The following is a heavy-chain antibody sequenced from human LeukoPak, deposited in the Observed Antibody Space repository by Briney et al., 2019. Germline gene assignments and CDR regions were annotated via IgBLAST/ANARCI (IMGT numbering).Heavy chain of an antibody. Sequence: GGSLRLSCAASGFTFSDYSMNWARQAPGKGLEWSSYIGIDSGNTNYADSVKGRFTISGDKAKNSLYLQMNSLRVEDTAVYYCARDYKYAFDNWGQGTLVTVSS. CDR2: IGIDSGNT. CDR3: ARDYKYAFDN. V-gene: IGHV3-48*01. D-gene: IGHD5-24*01. J-gene: IGHJ4*02. CDR1: GFTFSDYS.